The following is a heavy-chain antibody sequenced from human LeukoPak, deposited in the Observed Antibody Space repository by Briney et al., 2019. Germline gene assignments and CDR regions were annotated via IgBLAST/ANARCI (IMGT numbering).Heavy chain of an antibody. V-gene: IGHV4-4*07. CDR1: GGSISSYY. D-gene: IGHD6-13*01. CDR2: IYTSGST. Sequence: SETLSLTCTVSGGSISSYYWSWIRQPAGKGLERIGRIYTSGSTNYNPSLKSRVTMSVDTSKNQFSLKLSSVIAADTAVYYCARVKGRHSSSWPRRDYYYYGMDVWGQGTTVTVSS. CDR3: ARVKGRHSSSWPRRDYYYYGMDV. J-gene: IGHJ6*02.